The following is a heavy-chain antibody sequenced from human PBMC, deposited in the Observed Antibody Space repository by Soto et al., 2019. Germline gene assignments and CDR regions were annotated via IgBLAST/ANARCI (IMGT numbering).Heavy chain of an antibody. CDR2: MNPNNGNT. CDR1: AYTFTSYD. J-gene: IGHJ4*02. CDR3: ARGPRNWGVDY. V-gene: IGHV1-8*01. Sequence: QVQLVQSGAEVKKPGASVKVSCKAAAYTFTSYDINWVRQAPGQDFEWMGWMNPNNGNTAYAQKFQGRGTMTRDTTNITDFMELGSLTSEDTAVYYCARGPRNWGVDYLGQGTLVTVSS. D-gene: IGHD7-27*01.